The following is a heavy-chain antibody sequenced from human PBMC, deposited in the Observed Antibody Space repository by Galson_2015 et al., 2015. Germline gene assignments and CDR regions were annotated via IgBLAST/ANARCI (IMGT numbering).Heavy chain of an antibody. CDR1: GFIFGDHH. J-gene: IGHJ4*02. D-gene: IGHD3/OR15-3a*01. CDR2: IHPDGIIT. CDR3: VRGTQDWAGVDY. Sequence: SLRLSCAASGFIFGDHHMHWVRQFPGKGLMWVSQIHPDGIITKYADSTKGRFTISRDNVKDMLYLQLNSLRVEDTAVYYCVRGTQDWAGVDYWGQGTLVTVSS. V-gene: IGHV3-74*03.